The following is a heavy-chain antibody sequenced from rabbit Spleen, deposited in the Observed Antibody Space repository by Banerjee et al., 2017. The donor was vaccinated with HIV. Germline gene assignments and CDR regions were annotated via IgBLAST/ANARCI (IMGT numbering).Heavy chain of an antibody. CDR2: IHGGSVNNI. J-gene: IGHJ4*01. Sequence: QSLEESGGDLVKPGASLTLTCTASGFSFIADYYMCWVRQAPGKGLEWIACIHGGSVNNIYYASWAKGRFTISKASSTTVTLQLTSLTAADTATYFCARDLTGVIGWNFGWWGPGTLVTVS. V-gene: IGHV1S40*01. D-gene: IGHD1-1*01. CDR1: GFSFIADYY. CDR3: ARDLTGVIGWNFGW.